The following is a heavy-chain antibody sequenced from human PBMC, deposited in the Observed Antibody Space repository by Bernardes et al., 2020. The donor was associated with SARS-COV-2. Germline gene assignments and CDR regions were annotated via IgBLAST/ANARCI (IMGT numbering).Heavy chain of an antibody. Sequence: GGSLRLSCAVSGFTVSSKYMNWVRQAPGKGLEWVSVIQRGGNTNYADSVKGRFTVSRDTSENTVSLQMNSLRAEDTAVYYCARGLRWAFDYWGKGTLVYVSS. V-gene: IGHV3-53*01. J-gene: IGHJ4*02. CDR3: ARGLRWAFDY. CDR1: GFTVSSKY. D-gene: IGHD4-17*01. CDR2: IQRGGNT.